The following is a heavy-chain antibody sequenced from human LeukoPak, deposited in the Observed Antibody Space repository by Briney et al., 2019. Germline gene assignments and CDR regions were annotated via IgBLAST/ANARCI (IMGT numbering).Heavy chain of an antibody. CDR3: ARVGYCSSTSCPSNWGLDY. Sequence: GASVKVSCKASGYTFTSYGISWVRQAPGQGLEWMGWISAYNGNTNYAQKLQGRVTMTTDTSTSTAYMELRSLRSDDTAVYYCARVGYCSSTSCPSNWGLDYWGQGTLVTVSS. V-gene: IGHV1-18*01. D-gene: IGHD2-2*01. J-gene: IGHJ4*02. CDR1: GYTFTSYG. CDR2: ISAYNGNT.